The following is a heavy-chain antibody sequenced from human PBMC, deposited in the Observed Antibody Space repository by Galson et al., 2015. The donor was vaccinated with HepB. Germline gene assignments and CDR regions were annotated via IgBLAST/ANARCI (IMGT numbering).Heavy chain of an antibody. J-gene: IGHJ4*02. D-gene: IGHD3-22*01. CDR2: IKQDGSEK. CDR1: GFIFSSYW. CDR3: ATQLGGYYDSSAPIDY. Sequence: SLRLSCAASGFIFSSYWMNWVRQAPGKGLEWVANIKQDGSEKYYVDSVKGRFTISRDNAKNSLYLQMNSLRAEDTAVYYCATQLGGYYDSSAPIDYWGQGTLVTVSS. V-gene: IGHV3-7*03.